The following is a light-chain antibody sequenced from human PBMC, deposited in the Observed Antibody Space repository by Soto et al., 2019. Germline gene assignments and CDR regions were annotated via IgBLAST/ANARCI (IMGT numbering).Light chain of an antibody. CDR3: QQLNSYPLT. CDR2: AAS. J-gene: IGKJ4*01. V-gene: IGKV1-9*01. Sequence: DIQLTQSPSFLSASVGDRVTITCRASQGISSYLAWYQQKPGKAPKLLIYAASTLQSGVPSRFSGSGSGTEFTLTIISLQPEDFATYYCQQLNSYPLTFGGGTKV. CDR1: QGISSY.